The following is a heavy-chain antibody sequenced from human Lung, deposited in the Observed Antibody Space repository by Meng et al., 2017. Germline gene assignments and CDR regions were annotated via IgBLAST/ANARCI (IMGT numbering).Heavy chain of an antibody. CDR3: ARDEDISAAGKLFGDY. J-gene: IGHJ4*02. Sequence: QGQRGESWAEVKKPGASVKVSCKASGYTFPDYWLHWVRRAPGQGLEWMGRINPKSGDTHYAQRFQGRVTMTGDTSISTAYMELSGLRSDDTAMYYCARDEDISAAGKLFGDYWGQGTLVTVSS. D-gene: IGHD6-13*01. V-gene: IGHV1-2*06. CDR2: INPKSGDT. CDR1: GYTFPDYW.